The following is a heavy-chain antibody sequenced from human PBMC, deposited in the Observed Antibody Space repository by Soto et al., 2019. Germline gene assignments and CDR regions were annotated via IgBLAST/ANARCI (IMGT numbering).Heavy chain of an antibody. Sequence: SETLSLTCTVTGGSMTSGDQYWTWIRHRPGEGLEWFGYINHRGSLYYNPSLKSRVSMSVDTSKNQFSLHLSSVTAAGTAVYYCARELPQRQGRNMDVWGQGTTVTVSS. J-gene: IGHJ6*02. V-gene: IGHV4-31*03. CDR3: ARELPQRQGRNMDV. D-gene: IGHD1-1*01. CDR2: INHRGSL. CDR1: GGSMTSGDQY.